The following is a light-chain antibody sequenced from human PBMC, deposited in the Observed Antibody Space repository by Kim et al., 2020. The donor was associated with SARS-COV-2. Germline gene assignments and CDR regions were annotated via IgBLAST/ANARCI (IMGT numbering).Light chain of an antibody. Sequence: GQSITVSCTGPSSDGVRYNYVSWYQQYPGTAPNLISYDVMKRPSGFSNRFSCSKSGNTDSLTISGLQAEDEADYYCSSYTTSITWVFGGGTKLTVL. V-gene: IGLV2-14*03. CDR3: SSYTTSITWV. CDR1: SSDGVRYNY. CDR2: DVM. J-gene: IGLJ3*02.